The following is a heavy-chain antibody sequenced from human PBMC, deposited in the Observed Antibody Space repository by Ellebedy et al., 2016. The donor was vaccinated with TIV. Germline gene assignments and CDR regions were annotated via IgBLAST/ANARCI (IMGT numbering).Heavy chain of an antibody. D-gene: IGHD4-23*01. CDR1: GFTFSSYS. CDR3: ATRGDNSPNHSNSLFDY. CDR2: ISLSSSTI. V-gene: IGHV3-48*01. J-gene: IGHJ4*02. Sequence: GESLKISCAASGFTFSSYSMNWVRQAPGKGLEWVSHISLSSSTIYYADSVKGRFTISRDNAKNSLSLQMNSLRAEDTTIYYCATRGDNSPNHSNSLFDYWGQGTLVTVSS.